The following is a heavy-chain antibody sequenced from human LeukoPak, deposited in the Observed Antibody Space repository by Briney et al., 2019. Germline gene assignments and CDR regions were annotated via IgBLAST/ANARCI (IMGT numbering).Heavy chain of an antibody. CDR2: ISTSGGST. J-gene: IGHJ4*02. CDR1: GFTFIKCA. CDR3: AKDVAGARIPFDY. Sequence: PGGSLRLSCAASGFTFIKCAMTWVRQAPGKGLEWVSGISTSGGSTYYADSVKGRFTIFRDNSKNTLYLQMSSLRAEDTAVYYCAKDVAGARIPFDYWGQGTLVTVSS. D-gene: IGHD1-26*01. V-gene: IGHV3-23*01.